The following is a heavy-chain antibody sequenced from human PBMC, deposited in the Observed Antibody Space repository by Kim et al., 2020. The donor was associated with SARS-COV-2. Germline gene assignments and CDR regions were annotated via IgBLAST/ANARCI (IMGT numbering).Heavy chain of an antibody. CDR2: ISSSGSTI. D-gene: IGHD2-2*01. V-gene: IGHV3-11*01. Sequence: GGSLRLSCAASGFTFSDYYMSWIRQAPGKGLEWVSYISSSGSTIYYADSVKGRFTISRDNAKNSLYLQMNSLRAEDTAVYYCARDRPHRGAMPGGDSVWFDYWGQGTLVTVSS. CDR1: GFTFSDYY. J-gene: IGHJ4*02. CDR3: ARDRPHRGAMPGGDSVWFDY.